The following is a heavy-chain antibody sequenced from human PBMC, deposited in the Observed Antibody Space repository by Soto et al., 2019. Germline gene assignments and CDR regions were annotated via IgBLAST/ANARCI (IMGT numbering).Heavy chain of an antibody. CDR1: DFSFRNYG. D-gene: IGHD1-26*01. CDR2: ISYDGRNK. V-gene: IGHV3-30*18. J-gene: IGHJ6*02. CDR3: AKDWRWEQQIYGMNV. Sequence: PGGALRLSCAASDFSFRNYGMHWVRQAPGKGLEWVADISYDGRNKYYAESVKGRFTISRDNSKNTLYLQMNSLRTEDTAVYYCAKDWRWEQQIYGMNVWGQGITVTVSS.